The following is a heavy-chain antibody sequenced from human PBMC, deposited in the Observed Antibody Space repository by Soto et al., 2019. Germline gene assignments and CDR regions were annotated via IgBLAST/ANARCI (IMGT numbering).Heavy chain of an antibody. J-gene: IGHJ6*02. CDR2: IIGSGGRT. CDR1: GFTFSSYA. V-gene: IGHV3-23*01. Sequence: EVQLLESGGGLVQPGGSLRLSCAASGFTFSSYAMSWVRQAPGKGLEWVSAIIGSGGRTYYADSVKGRFTISRDNSKNTLYLKMNSLRVEDTAVYYCAKDRIMGSTTFWGMDVWGQGTTVTVSS. D-gene: IGHD3-16*01. CDR3: AKDRIMGSTTFWGMDV.